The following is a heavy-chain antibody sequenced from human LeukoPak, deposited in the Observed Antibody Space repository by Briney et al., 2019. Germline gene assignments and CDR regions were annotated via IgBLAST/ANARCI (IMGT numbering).Heavy chain of an antibody. J-gene: IGHJ5*02. CDR3: ARSVGYCSSSSCYRPNWFDP. D-gene: IGHD2-2*01. CDR2: INPSRGDT. CDR1: GYTFIDYY. Sequence: ASVKVSCKASGYTFIDYYMHWVRQAPGQGLEWMGWINPSRGDTNYAQKFQGRVTMTRDTSISTAYMELTRLRSDNTAVYYRARSVGYCSSSSCYRPNWFDPWGQGTLVTVSS. V-gene: IGHV1-2*02.